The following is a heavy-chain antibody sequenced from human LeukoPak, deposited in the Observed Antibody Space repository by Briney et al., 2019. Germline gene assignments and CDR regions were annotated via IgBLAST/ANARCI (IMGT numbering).Heavy chain of an antibody. CDR3: ARDLVMTGPPDYYYGMDV. V-gene: IGHV4-59*06. Sequence: SETMSLTCTVSGGSIRGYYWSWIRQHAGNGMEWIGYFFYTVSTYYHPSLKSRLTTSLDTSKNQFSLKVNSVTAADTAVYYCARDLVMTGPPDYYYGMDVWGQGTTVIVSS. J-gene: IGHJ6*02. CDR2: FFYTVST. CDR1: GGSIRGYY. D-gene: IGHD3-9*01.